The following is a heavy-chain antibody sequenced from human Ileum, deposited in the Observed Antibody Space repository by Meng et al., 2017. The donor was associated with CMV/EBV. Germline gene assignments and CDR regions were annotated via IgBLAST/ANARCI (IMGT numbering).Heavy chain of an antibody. CDR3: VRELNYWHSFDI. D-gene: IGHD1-7*01. CDR2: TYYRSKWYN. Sequence: HGHLQQSGPGLMKPSQTLSLTCAISGDSVSADSAAWNWIRQSPSRGLEWLGRTYYRSKWYNEYSESVKSRMTINSDTSKNQFSLLLNSVTPEDTAVYYCVRELNYWHSFDIWGQGTMVTVSS. J-gene: IGHJ3*02. V-gene: IGHV6-1*01. CDR1: GDSVSADSAA.